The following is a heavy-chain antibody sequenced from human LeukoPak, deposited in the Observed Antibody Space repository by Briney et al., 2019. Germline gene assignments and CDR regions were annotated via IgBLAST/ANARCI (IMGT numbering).Heavy chain of an antibody. CDR2: INQGGSVK. Sequence: GGSLRLSCAASGFRFRDFWMTWVRQAPGKGLEWVANINQGGSVKYYVDSVKGRSTISRDDAKSSLYVQMNSLRDEDTAVYYCARFGYSGWNLEYWGQGTLVTVSS. CDR3: ARFGYSGWNLEY. D-gene: IGHD5-12*01. J-gene: IGHJ4*02. V-gene: IGHV3-7*01. CDR1: GFRFRDFW.